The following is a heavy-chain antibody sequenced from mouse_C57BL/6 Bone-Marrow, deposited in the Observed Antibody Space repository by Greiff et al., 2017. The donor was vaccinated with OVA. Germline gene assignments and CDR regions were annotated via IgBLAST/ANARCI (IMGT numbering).Heavy chain of an antibody. CDR1: GYTFTSYW. V-gene: IGHV1-55*01. CDR3: ARPTTVVARDY. Sequence: QVQLKQPGAELVKPGASVKMSCKASGYTFTSYWITWVKQRPGQGLEWIGDIYPGSGSTNYNEKFKSKATLTVDTSSSTAYMQLSSLTSEDSAVYYCARPTTVVARDYWGQGTTLTVSS. J-gene: IGHJ2*01. CDR2: IYPGSGST. D-gene: IGHD1-1*01.